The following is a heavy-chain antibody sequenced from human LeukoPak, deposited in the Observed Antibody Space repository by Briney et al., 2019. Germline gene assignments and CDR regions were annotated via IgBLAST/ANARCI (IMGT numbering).Heavy chain of an antibody. V-gene: IGHV4-30-2*01. D-gene: IGHD6-6*01. J-gene: IGHJ6*02. Sequence: PSQTLSLTCAVYGGSISSGGYSWSWIRQPPGKGLEWIGYIYHSGSTYYNPSLKSRVTISVDRSKNQFSLKLSSVTAADTAVYYCARRGRVAARGRDYYYYGMDVWGQGTTVTVSS. CDR3: ARRGRVAARGRDYYYYGMDV. CDR1: GGSISSGGYS. CDR2: IYHSGST.